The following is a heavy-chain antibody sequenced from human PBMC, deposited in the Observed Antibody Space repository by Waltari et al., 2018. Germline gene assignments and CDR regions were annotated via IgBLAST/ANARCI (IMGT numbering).Heavy chain of an antibody. CDR2: CFQSGSA. D-gene: IGHD2-15*01. V-gene: IGHV4-4*02. CDR1: GASISSLAW. J-gene: IGHJ4*02. Sequence: QLQESGPGLVESSGTLSLTCTVSGASISSLAWWTWGRQPPGKGLEWVGECFQSGSANYSPSLKSRVTLSVDKSTNQFFLTLNSVTAADTAMYYCAKISLHREGYSWGQGTLVTV. CDR3: AKISLHREGYS.